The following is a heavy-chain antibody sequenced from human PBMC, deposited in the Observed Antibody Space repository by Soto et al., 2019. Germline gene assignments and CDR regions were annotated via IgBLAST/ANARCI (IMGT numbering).Heavy chain of an antibody. Sequence: QDQLVQSGAEVKKPGSSVKVSCKASGGTFSSHTFSWVLQAPGQGLEWMGSIIPALGTATYAQKFQGRVTITADESATTVSMELNSLRSEDTAGYYCARPDFGDYWDFELWGRGTRVTVSS. V-gene: IGHV1-69*08. CDR2: IIPALGTA. D-gene: IGHD4-17*01. J-gene: IGHJ2*01. CDR3: ARPDFGDYWDFEL. CDR1: GGTFSSHT.